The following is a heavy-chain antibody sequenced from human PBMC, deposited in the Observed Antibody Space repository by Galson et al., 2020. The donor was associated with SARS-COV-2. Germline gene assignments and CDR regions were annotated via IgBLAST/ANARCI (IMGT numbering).Heavy chain of an antibody. V-gene: IGHV1-24*01. Sequence: ASVKVSCKVSGYTLTELSMHWVRQAPGKGLEWMGGFDPEDGETIYAQKFQGRVTMTEDTSTDTAYMELSSLRSEDTAVYYCATDWAYYGSRSPPLDYWGQGTLVTVSS. CDR2: FDPEDGET. CDR3: ATDWAYYGSRSPPLDY. J-gene: IGHJ4*02. CDR1: GYTLTELS. D-gene: IGHD3-10*01.